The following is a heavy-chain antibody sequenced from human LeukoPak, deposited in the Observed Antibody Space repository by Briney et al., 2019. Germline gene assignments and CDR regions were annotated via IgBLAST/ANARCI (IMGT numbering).Heavy chain of an antibody. D-gene: IGHD2-21*02. CDR1: GFTFSSYA. CDR3: ARGRIVVVTAINWFDP. CDR2: ISYDGSNE. Sequence: PGGSLRLSCAASGFTFSSYAMHWVRQAPGKGLEWVAVISYDGSNEYYADSVKGRFTISRDNSKNTLHLQMNSLRAEDTAVYYCARGRIVVVTAINWFDPWGQGTLVTVSS. J-gene: IGHJ5*02. V-gene: IGHV3-30*04.